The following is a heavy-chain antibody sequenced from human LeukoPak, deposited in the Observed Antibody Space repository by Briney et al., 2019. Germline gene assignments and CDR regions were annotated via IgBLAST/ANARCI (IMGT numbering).Heavy chain of an antibody. J-gene: IGHJ3*02. V-gene: IGHV4-39*07. CDR2: IYYSGST. Sequence: SETLSLTCTVSGGSISSYYWSWIRQPPGKGLEWIGTIYYSGSTYYNPSLKSRVTISLDTSKNQFSLRLTSVTAADTAVYYCATSATSAALGAFDIWGQGTMVTVSS. CDR1: GGSISSYY. CDR3: ATSATSAALGAFDI.